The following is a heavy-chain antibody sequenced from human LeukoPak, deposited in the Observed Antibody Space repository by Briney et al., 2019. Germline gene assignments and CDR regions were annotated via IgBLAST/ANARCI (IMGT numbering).Heavy chain of an antibody. CDR1: GFTFSSYS. V-gene: IGHV3-48*04. D-gene: IGHD1-26*01. Sequence: GGSLRLSCAASGFTFSSYSMNWVRQAPGKGLEWVSYISSSSSTIYYADSVKGRFTISRDNAKNSLYLQMNSLRAEDTAVYYCARAVPQPIIVGARPQDYWGQGTLVTVSS. J-gene: IGHJ4*02. CDR2: ISSSSSTI. CDR3: ARAVPQPIIVGARPQDY.